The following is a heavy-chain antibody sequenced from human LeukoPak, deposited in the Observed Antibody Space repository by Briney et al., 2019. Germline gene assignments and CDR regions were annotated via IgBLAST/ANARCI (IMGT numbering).Heavy chain of an antibody. CDR1: GFTFSSYG. D-gene: IGHD2-2*01. J-gene: IGHJ3*02. V-gene: IGHV3-30*02. Sequence: GGSLRLSCAASGFTFSSYGMHWVRQAPGKGLEWVAFILYDGSNKYYADSVKGRFTISRDNSKNTLYLQMNSLRAEDTAVYYCAKLDIVVVPAAGDAFDIWGQGTMVTVSS. CDR2: ILYDGSNK. CDR3: AKLDIVVVPAAGDAFDI.